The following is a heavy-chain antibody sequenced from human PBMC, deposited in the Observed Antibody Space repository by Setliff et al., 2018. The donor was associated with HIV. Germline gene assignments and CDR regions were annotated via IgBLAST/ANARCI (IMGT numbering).Heavy chain of an antibody. CDR3: ARHDITLVRGLV. J-gene: IGHJ6*02. Sequence: ETLSLTCPVSGYSISSGYYWGWIRQPPGRGLEWIGAIHHSGNTYYDPSLKSRVTISVDTSKNLFSLKVNSVTAADTAVYYCARHDITLVRGLVWGQGTTVTVSS. CDR1: GYSISSGYY. D-gene: IGHD3-10*01. V-gene: IGHV4-38-2*01. CDR2: IHHSGNT.